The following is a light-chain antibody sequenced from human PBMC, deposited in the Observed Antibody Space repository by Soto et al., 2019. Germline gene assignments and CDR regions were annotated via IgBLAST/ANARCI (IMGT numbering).Light chain of an antibody. J-gene: IGKJ1*01. CDR2: DAS. V-gene: IGKV1-5*01. CDR3: QQYQINWT. CDR1: QRVSTC. Sequence: TQMSESPPTLSTSDGDRVSSTFRASQRVSTCLAWYQKKPGKAPALLIYDASNLQSGVPSRFSGSGSGTEFTLTISSLQPGDFATYYCQQYQINWTFGQGSKAAIK.